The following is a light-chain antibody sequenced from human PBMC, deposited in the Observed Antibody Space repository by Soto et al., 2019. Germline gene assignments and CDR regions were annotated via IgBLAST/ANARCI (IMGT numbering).Light chain of an antibody. CDR1: SSDVGGYNY. CDR3: SSFEASNNLL. CDR2: EVS. J-gene: IGLJ2*01. V-gene: IGLV2-8*01. Sequence: QSVLTQPPSASGSPGQSVTISCTGTSSDVGGYNYVSWYQQHPGKAPKLMIYEVSKRPSGVPDRFSGSMSGNTASLTVSGLQVEDEADYYCSSFEASNNLLFGGGTKLTVL.